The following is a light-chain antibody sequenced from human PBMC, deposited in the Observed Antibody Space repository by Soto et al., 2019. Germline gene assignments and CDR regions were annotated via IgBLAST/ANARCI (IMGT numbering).Light chain of an antibody. CDR1: NSDFGGYNS. J-gene: IGLJ2*01. CDR2: EVS. CDR3: TSYTSSDTVI. V-gene: IGLV2-14*01. Sequence: QSALTQPAAVSGSPGQSITISCTGSNSDFGGYNSVSWYQQHPGKAPKLIISEVSNRPSGVSNRFSGSKSGNTASLIITGLQAEDEADYYCTSYTSSDTVIFGGGTKLTVL.